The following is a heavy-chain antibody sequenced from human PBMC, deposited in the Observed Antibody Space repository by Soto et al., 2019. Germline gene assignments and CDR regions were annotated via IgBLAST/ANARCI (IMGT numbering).Heavy chain of an antibody. CDR2: IYYSGST. D-gene: IGHD1-26*01. V-gene: IGHV4-39*01. CDR3: ARLVGATLIDH. Sequence: ETLSPPCTVSGCSISSSSYYWGGIRQPPGKGLEWIGSIYYSGSTYYNPSLKSRVTISVDTSKNQFSLKLSSVTAADTAVYYCARLVGATLIDHWGQGTLVTVSS. CDR1: GCSISSSSYY. J-gene: IGHJ4*02.